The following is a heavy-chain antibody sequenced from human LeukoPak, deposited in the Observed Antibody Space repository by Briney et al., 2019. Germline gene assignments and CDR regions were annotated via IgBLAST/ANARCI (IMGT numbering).Heavy chain of an antibody. CDR3: ARDRLHAVES. CDR2: IKDDGTTT. Sequence: GGSLRLSCAASGFTFTKNWMHWVRQAPGKGLVWVSLIKDDGTTTAYADSVKGRFTISRDNAKNTVYLQMNSLRAEDTAIYYCARDRLHAVESWRQGTLVTVSS. V-gene: IGHV3-74*01. D-gene: IGHD3-16*01. CDR1: GFTFTKNW. J-gene: IGHJ5*01.